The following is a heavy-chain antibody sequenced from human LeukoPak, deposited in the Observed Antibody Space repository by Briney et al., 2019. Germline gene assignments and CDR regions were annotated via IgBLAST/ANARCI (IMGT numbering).Heavy chain of an antibody. CDR1: GFTFSSYG. V-gene: IGHV3-30*18. J-gene: IGHJ4*02. CDR2: ISYDGSNK. D-gene: IGHD6-19*01. CDR3: AKDAGSGWYYFDY. Sequence: PGRSLRLSCAASGFTFSSYGMHWVRQAPGKGLEWVAVISYDGSNKYYADSVKGRFTISRDNSKNTLYLQMNSLRAEDTAVYYCAKDAGSGWYYFDYWGQGTLVTVSS.